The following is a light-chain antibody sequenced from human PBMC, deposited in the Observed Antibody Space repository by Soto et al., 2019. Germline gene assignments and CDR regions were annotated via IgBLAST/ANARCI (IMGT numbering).Light chain of an antibody. J-gene: IGKJ1*01. CDR3: QQSYTTPIT. Sequence: DIQLTQSPSSLSASVGDRVTITCRASQTITTYLSWFQQKPGKAPKLLVYGASSLQSGVPSRFSGSGSGTEFTLTISSLQSEDFATYYCQQSYTTPITFGQGTKVDIK. CDR2: GAS. CDR1: QTITTY. V-gene: IGKV1-39*01.